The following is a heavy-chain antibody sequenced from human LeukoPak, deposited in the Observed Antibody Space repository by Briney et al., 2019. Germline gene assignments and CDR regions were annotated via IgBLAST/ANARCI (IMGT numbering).Heavy chain of an antibody. D-gene: IGHD6-19*01. CDR3: ASLAVAGQNYFDY. Sequence: SGGSLRLSCAASGFTFSSYAMNWVRQAPGKGLEWVSSISSSSSYIYYADSVKGRFTISRDNAKNSLYLQMNSLRAEDTAVYYCASLAVAGQNYFDYWGQGTLVTVSS. V-gene: IGHV3-21*01. J-gene: IGHJ4*02. CDR2: ISSSSSYI. CDR1: GFTFSSYA.